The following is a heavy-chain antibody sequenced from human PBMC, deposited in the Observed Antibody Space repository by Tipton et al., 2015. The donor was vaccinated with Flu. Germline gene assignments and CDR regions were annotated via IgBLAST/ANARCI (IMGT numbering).Heavy chain of an antibody. CDR2: IYYSGST. D-gene: IGHD3-10*01. CDR3: ARHFGSVDAFDI. J-gene: IGHJ3*02. V-gene: IGHV4-59*08. Sequence: TLSLTCTVSGGSISSYYWSWIRQPPGKGLEWIGYIYYSGSTNYNPSLKSRVTISVDTSKNQFSLKLSSVTAADTAVYYCARHFGSVDAFDIWGQGTMVTVSS. CDR1: GGSISSYY.